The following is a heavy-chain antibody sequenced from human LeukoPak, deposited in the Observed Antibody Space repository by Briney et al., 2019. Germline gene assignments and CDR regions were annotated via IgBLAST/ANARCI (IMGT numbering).Heavy chain of an antibody. J-gene: IGHJ6*03. CDR2: LFYGGST. V-gene: IGHV4-39*01. CDR1: GGSISSSGYY. CDR3: ARWQVGATPYYHYYMDV. D-gene: IGHD1-26*01. Sequence: SETLSLTCTVSGGSISSSGYYWGWIRQPPGKGLEWIGSLFYGGSTYYNPSLKSRVTISVDTSKTQFSLGLSSVTAADTAVYYCARWQVGATPYYHYYMDVWGKGTTVAVSS.